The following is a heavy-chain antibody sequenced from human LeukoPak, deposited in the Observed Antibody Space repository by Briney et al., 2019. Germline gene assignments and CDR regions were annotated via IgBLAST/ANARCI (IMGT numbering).Heavy chain of an antibody. CDR1: GGSISSYY. V-gene: IGHV4-59*01. D-gene: IGHD2/OR15-2a*01. CDR3: ARGVSEFFDY. J-gene: IGHJ4*02. Sequence: SKTQSLTCTVSGGSISSYYWSWIRQPPGKGLEWIGYIYYSGSTNYNPSLKSRVTISVDTSKNQFSLKLSSVTAADTAVYYCARGVSEFFDYWGQGTLVTVSS. CDR2: IYYSGST.